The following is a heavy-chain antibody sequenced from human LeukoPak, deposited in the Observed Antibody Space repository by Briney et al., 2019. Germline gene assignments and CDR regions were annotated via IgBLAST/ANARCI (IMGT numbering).Heavy chain of an antibody. V-gene: IGHV4-59*01. CDR3: ARSGYSYGADASDI. J-gene: IGHJ3*02. CDR2: IYYSGST. CDR1: DGSISSYY. Sequence: SETLSLTCTVSDGSISSYYWSWIRQPPGKGLEWIGSIYYSGSTYYNPSLKSRVTISVDTSKNQFSLKLSSVTAADTAVYYCARSGYSYGADASDIWGQGTMVAVSS. D-gene: IGHD5-18*01.